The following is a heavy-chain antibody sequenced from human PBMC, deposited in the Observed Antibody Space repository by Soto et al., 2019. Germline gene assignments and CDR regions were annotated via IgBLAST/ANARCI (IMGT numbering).Heavy chain of an antibody. V-gene: IGHV6-1*01. J-gene: IGHJ6*02. Sequence: QVQLQQSGPGLVKPSQTLSLTCAISGDSVSSNSAAWNWIRQSPSRGLEWLGRTYYRSKWYNDYALSVKSRITINPDTSNNQFSLQLNPVPPENTAVYYCARASVGDYYGRDVWGQGTTVTVSS. CDR1: GDSVSSNSAA. CDR3: ARASVGDYYGRDV. D-gene: IGHD3-16*01. CDR2: TYYRSKWYN.